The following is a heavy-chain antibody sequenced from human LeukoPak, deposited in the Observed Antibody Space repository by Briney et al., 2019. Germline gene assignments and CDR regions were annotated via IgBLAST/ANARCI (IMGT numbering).Heavy chain of an antibody. CDR2: ISSSGSYI. CDR1: GFTFSTYS. V-gene: IGHV3-21*01. CDR3: ARDRGGSGWYDY. D-gene: IGHD6-19*01. J-gene: IGHJ4*02. Sequence: GGSLRLSCAASGFTFSTYSMNWVRRAPGKGLEWVSSISSSGSYIYYADSVKGRFTISRDNAKNSLYLQMNGLRAEDTAVYYCARDRGGSGWYDYWGQGTLVTVSS.